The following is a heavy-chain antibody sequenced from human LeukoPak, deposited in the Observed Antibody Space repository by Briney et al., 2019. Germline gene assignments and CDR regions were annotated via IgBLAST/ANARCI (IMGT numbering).Heavy chain of an antibody. CDR3: ARVRCSGGSCYYNYFDY. CDR1: GGSISSGGYS. V-gene: IGHV4-30-2*01. CDR2: IYHSGST. J-gene: IGHJ4*02. D-gene: IGHD2-15*01. Sequence: TLSLTCAVSGGSISSGGYSWSWIRQPPGKGLEWIGYIYHSGSTYYNPSLKSRVTISVDRSKNQFSLKLSSVTAADTAVYYCARVRCSGGSCYYNYFDYWGQGTLVTVSS.